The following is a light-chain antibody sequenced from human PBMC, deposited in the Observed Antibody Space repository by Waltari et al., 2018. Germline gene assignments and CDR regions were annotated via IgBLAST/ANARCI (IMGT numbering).Light chain of an antibody. CDR3: QQYGSSPPRYT. Sequence: EIVLTQSPGTPSLSPGVIATLSCRASHSVISSYLAWYQQTPGQAPRLLIYGASSRATGIPDRFSGSGSGTDFTLTISRLEPEDFAVYYCQQYGSSPPRYTFGQGTKLEIK. CDR2: GAS. V-gene: IGKV3-20*01. CDR1: HSVISSY. J-gene: IGKJ2*01.